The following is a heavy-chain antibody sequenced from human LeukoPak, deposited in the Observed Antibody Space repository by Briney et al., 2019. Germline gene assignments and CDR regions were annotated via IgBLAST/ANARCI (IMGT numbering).Heavy chain of an antibody. CDR3: ARDQGYYDSSGYYDY. J-gene: IGHJ4*02. CDR1: GGSISSYY. Sequence: PSETLSLTYTVSGGSISSYYWSWIRQPPGKGLEWIGYIYYSGSTNYNPSLKSRVTISVDTSKNQFSLKLSSVTAADAAVYYCARDQGYYDSSGYYDYWGQGTLVTVSS. CDR2: IYYSGST. D-gene: IGHD3-22*01. V-gene: IGHV4-59*01.